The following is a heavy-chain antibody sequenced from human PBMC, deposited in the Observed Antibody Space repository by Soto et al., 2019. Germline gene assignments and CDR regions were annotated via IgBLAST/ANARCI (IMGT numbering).Heavy chain of an antibody. V-gene: IGHV4-59*01. CDR3: ARDRWTARANWFDP. Sequence: TLALTCTVFCGSIYDYYWSWIRQSPWKGLEWIGHISDRGSTDYNPSIKSRVTISVDRSQKQFSLKVTSVTAADTAVYYCARDRWTARANWFDPWGQGTLVTVSS. J-gene: IGHJ5*02. CDR2: ISDRGST. D-gene: IGHD3-16*02. CDR1: CGSIYDYY.